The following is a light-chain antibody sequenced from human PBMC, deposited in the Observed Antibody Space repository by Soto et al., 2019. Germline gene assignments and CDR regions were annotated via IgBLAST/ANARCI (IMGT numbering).Light chain of an antibody. CDR3: SSYAGSNIPSV. V-gene: IGLV2-8*01. Sequence: QSVLTQPPSASGSPGQSFTISCTGTSSDVGGYNYVSWYQQPPGKATKLMIYDLSKRPSGVPDRFSGSKSGNTSSLTVSGLQAEDEADYSCSSYAGSNIPSVFGTGTKLTVL. J-gene: IGLJ1*01. CDR2: DLS. CDR1: SSDVGGYNY.